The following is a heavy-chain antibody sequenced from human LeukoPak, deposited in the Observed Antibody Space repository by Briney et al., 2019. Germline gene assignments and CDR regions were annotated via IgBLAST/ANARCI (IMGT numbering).Heavy chain of an antibody. CDR1: GGSISSYS. D-gene: IGHD2-2*01. CDR3: ARERKYCSSISCYYYFDY. V-gene: IGHV4-4*07. Sequence: SETLSLTCTVSGGSISSYSWSWIRQPAGKGLEWIGRIYTSGSTNYNPSLKSRVTMSLDTSKNQFSLKLSSVTAADTAVYYCARERKYCSSISCYYYFDYGGQGTLVTVSS. CDR2: IYTSGST. J-gene: IGHJ4*02.